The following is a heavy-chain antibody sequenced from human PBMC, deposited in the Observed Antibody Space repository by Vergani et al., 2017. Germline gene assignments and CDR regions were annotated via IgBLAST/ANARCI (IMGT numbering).Heavy chain of an antibody. CDR2: ITAIGSA. Sequence: QVHLQQRGAGVFKASETPSLTCGVIGGSLSGYFWSWIRQSSGRGLGWIGEITAIGSAKYSSSATSRVTISVDTSRGEFTLTVNSVTAADTGLYFCASRRPRLNLGSKSNAGTFDSWGQGTLVTVSS. D-gene: IGHD3-10*01. J-gene: IGHJ4*02. CDR3: ASRRPRLNLGSKSNAGTFDS. CDR1: GGSLSGYF. V-gene: IGHV4-34*02.